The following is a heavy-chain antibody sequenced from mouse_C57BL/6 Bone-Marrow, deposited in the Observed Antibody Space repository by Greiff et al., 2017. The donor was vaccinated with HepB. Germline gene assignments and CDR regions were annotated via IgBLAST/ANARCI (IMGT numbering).Heavy chain of an antibody. CDR1: GYTFTSYW. J-gene: IGHJ4*01. CDR3: ARLFPYYAMDY. CDR2: IDPSDSYT. Sequence: VQLQQPGAELVRPGTSVKLSCKASGYTFTSYWMHWVKQRPGQGLEWIGVIDPSDSYTNYNQKFKGKATLNVDTSSSTAYMQLSSLTSEDSAVYYCARLFPYYAMDYWGQGTSVTVSS. V-gene: IGHV1-59*01.